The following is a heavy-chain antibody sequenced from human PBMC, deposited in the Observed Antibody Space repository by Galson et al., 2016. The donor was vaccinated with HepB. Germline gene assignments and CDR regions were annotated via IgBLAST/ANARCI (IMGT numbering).Heavy chain of an antibody. Sequence: SETLSLTCTVSGGSISSYYWSWIRQPPGEGLEWIGYIYYSGSTNYNPSLKSRVTMSVDTSKNQFSLKLSSVTAADTAVYYCARDYYGSGSSIWGQGTLVTVSS. CDR2: IYYSGST. CDR3: ARDYYGSGSSI. J-gene: IGHJ1*01. V-gene: IGHV4-59*01. CDR1: GGSISSYY. D-gene: IGHD3-10*01.